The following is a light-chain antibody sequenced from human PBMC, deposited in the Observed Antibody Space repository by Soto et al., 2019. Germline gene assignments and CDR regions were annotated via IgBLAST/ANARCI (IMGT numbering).Light chain of an antibody. J-gene: IGKJ3*01. Sequence: EIVLTQSPATPSLSPGDRATLSCRASQSVSSSLAWYQQKPGQAPRLLIYDASNRATGIPARFSGSGSGTDFTLTISRLEPEDFAVYYCQQRSNWPTTFGPGTKVDIK. CDR3: QQRSNWPTT. CDR1: QSVSSS. V-gene: IGKV3-11*01. CDR2: DAS.